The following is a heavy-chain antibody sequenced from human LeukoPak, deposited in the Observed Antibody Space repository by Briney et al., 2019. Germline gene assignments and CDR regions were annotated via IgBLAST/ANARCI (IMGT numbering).Heavy chain of an antibody. CDR3: ARDITVTTFDY. Sequence: GGSLRLSCAASGFTFSSYAMSWVRQAPGKGLEWVSAISGGGGSTYYADSVKGRFTFSRDNSKNTPYLQMNSLRAEDTAVYYCARDITVTTFDYWGQGTLVTVSS. V-gene: IGHV3-23*01. CDR1: GFTFSSYA. J-gene: IGHJ4*02. CDR2: ISGGGGST. D-gene: IGHD4-17*01.